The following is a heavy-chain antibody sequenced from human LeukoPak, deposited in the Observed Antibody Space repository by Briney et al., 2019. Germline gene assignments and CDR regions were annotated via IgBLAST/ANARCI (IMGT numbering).Heavy chain of an antibody. CDR1: GYTFTSYA. D-gene: IGHD3-9*01. CDR3: ATRLDILTGYYGDFDY. V-gene: IGHV1-3*01. CDR2: INGGNGNT. J-gene: IGHJ4*02. Sequence: ASVKVSCKVSGYTFTSYAIHWVRQAPGQRLEWMGWINGGNGNTKYSQKFQGRVTVTRDTSANTAYMELSSLRSEDTAVYYCATRLDILTGYYGDFDYWGQGTLVTVSS.